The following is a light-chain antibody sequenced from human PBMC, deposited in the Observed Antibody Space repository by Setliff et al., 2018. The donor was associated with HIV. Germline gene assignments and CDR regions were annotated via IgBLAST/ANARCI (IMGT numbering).Light chain of an antibody. CDR3: CSYAPTSPYF. CDR1: TSDVGSYNL. J-gene: IGLJ1*01. V-gene: IGLV2-23*02. Sequence: QSALTQPASVSGSPGQSITISCTGNTSDVGSYNLVSWYQQHSGKALKLIIYEVNKRPSGVSDRISGSKSGNTASLTISGLQAEDEADYHCCSYAPTSPYFFGCGTKVTVL. CDR2: EVN.